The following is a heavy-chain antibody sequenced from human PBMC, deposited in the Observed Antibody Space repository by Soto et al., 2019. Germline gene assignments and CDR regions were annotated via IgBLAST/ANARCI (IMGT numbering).Heavy chain of an antibody. CDR3: ARGGSPERVPDY. CDR1: GYTFDSYG. CDR2: ISPYNGNT. J-gene: IGHJ4*02. V-gene: IGHV1-18*01. Sequence: QVQLVQSGAEVKEPGASVKVSCKASGYTFDSYGFTWVRQAPGQGLEWVGWISPYNGNTHYAQNLQGRVAMTTDTSTTTAYLELWSLRSHDTAVYYCARGGSPERVPDYWGQGPLVTVSS. D-gene: IGHD2-2*01.